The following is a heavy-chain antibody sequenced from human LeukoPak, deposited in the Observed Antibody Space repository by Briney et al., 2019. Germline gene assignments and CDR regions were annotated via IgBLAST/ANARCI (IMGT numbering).Heavy chain of an antibody. CDR3: AKDPDSSGWYYFDY. J-gene: IGHJ4*02. D-gene: IGHD6-19*01. V-gene: IGHV3-23*01. CDR1: GFTFSSYA. CDR2: ISGSGGST. Sequence: SGGSLRLSCAASGFTFSSYAMSWVRQAPRKGLEWVSAISGSGGSTYYADSVKGRFTISRDNSKNTLYLQLNSLRAEDTAVYYCAKDPDSSGWYYFDYWGQGTLVTVSS.